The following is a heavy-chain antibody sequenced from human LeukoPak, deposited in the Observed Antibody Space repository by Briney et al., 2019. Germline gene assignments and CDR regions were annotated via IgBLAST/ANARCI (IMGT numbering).Heavy chain of an antibody. Sequence: ASVKVSCKASGYTFTSYGISWVRQAPGQGLEWMGWISAYNGNTNYAQKLQGTVTMTTDTSTSTAYMELRSLRSDDTAVYYCARLLTAMVPQDYYGMDVWGQGTTVTVSS. J-gene: IGHJ6*02. D-gene: IGHD5-18*01. V-gene: IGHV1-18*01. CDR2: ISAYNGNT. CDR3: ARLLTAMVPQDYYGMDV. CDR1: GYTFTSYG.